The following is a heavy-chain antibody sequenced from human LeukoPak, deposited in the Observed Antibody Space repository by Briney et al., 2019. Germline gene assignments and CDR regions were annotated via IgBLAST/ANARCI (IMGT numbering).Heavy chain of an antibody. D-gene: IGHD3-3*01. CDR2: INPNSGGT. Sequence: ASVKVSCKASGYTFTGYYMHWVRQAPGQGLEWMGWINPNSGGTNYAQKFQGRVTMTRDTSISTAYMELSRLRSDDTAAYYCARDPTYYDFWSGYQHYFDYWGQGTLVTVSS. CDR1: GYTFTGYY. J-gene: IGHJ4*02. V-gene: IGHV1-2*02. CDR3: ARDPTYYDFWSGYQHYFDY.